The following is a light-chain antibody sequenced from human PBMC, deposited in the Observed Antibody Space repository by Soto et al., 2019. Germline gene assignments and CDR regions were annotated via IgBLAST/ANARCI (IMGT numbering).Light chain of an antibody. V-gene: IGKV4-1*01. CDR1: QRVLYSSNNKNY. Sequence: DIVMTQSPDSLAVSLGERATINCKSSQRVLYSSNNKNYLTWYQQKPGQPPKLLIYWASTRESGVPDRFSGSGSGTDFTLTISVLQAEDVAFYYCQQYYSTITFGQGTRLEIK. CDR2: WAS. CDR3: QQYYSTIT. J-gene: IGKJ5*01.